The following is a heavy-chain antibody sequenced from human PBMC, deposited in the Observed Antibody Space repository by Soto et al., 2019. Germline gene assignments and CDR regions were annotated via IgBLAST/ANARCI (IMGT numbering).Heavy chain of an antibody. D-gene: IGHD3-10*01. Sequence: SETLSLTCAVYGGSFSGYYWSWIRQPPGKGLEWSGEINHSGSTNYNPSLKSRVTISVDTSKNQFSLKLSSVTAADTAVYCCARRRQITMVRGVTYYYYYYGMDVWGQGTKVTVSS. V-gene: IGHV4-34*01. CDR2: INHSGST. J-gene: IGHJ6*02. CDR3: ARRRQITMVRGVTYYYYYYGMDV. CDR1: GGSFSGYY.